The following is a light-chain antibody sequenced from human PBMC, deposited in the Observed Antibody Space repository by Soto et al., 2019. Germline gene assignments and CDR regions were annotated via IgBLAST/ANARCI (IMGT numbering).Light chain of an antibody. CDR2: AAS. V-gene: IGKV3-20*01. CDR3: QQYGGSPFT. Sequence: EIVLTQSPGTLSLSPGERATLSCRASQSVSSSYLAWYQQKPGQAPRLLIYAASTRATGVPDRFSGTGSGTDFALTISRLETGDSAVYYCQQYGGSPFTFGPGTKVDIK. CDR1: QSVSSSY. J-gene: IGKJ3*01.